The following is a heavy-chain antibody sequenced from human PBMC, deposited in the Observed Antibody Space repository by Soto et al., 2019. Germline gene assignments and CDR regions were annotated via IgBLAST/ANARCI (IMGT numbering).Heavy chain of an antibody. CDR1: CYTFTSYG. CDR3: ARGNDYGVDKFDY. CDR2: ISAYNGNT. J-gene: IGHJ4*02. V-gene: IGHV1-18*01. D-gene: IGHD4-17*01. Sequence: ASVKVSCKSPCYTFTSYGISLFRHAPGQGLEWMGLISAYNGNTNYAQKLQGRVTMTTDTSTSTAYMELRSLRSDDTAVYYCARGNDYGVDKFDYWGQGTLVTVSS.